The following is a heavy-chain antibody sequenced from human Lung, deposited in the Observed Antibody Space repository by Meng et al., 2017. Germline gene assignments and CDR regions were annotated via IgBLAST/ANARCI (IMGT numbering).Heavy chain of an antibody. Sequence: QVLQQQWGAGILKLSETLSLTCVVSGGSFSDYYWSWIRQSPGKGLEWIGEINHSGSTNYNPSLESRATISVDTSQNNLSLKLSSVTAADSAVYYCARGPTTMAHDFDYWGQGTLVTVSS. D-gene: IGHD4-11*01. CDR3: ARGPTTMAHDFDY. CDR2: INHSGST. CDR1: GGSFSDYY. V-gene: IGHV4-34*01. J-gene: IGHJ4*02.